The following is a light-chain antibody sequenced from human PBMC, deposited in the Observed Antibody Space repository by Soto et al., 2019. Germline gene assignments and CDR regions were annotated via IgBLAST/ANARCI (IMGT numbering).Light chain of an antibody. CDR2: GAS. V-gene: IGKV3-15*01. Sequence: EIVMTQSPATLSVSPGERATLSCRASQSVSSNLAWYQQKLGQDPRPLIYGASARATGIPARFSGSGSETEFTLTISSLQSEDFAVYYCQQYQSWPLTFGGGTKVDIK. CDR1: QSVSSN. J-gene: IGKJ4*01. CDR3: QQYQSWPLT.